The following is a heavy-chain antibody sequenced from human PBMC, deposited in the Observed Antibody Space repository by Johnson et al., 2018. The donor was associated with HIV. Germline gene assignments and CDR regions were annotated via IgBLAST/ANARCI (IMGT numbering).Heavy chain of an antibody. D-gene: IGHD3-22*01. CDR3: ASSSYYDSSGFYAFDI. V-gene: IGHV3-66*01. J-gene: IGHJ3*02. CDR2: IYSGGST. Sequence: EQLVESGGGVVQPGGSLRLSCAASGFTVSSNYMSWVRQAPGKGLEWVSVIYSGGSTYYADSVKGRFTISRDNSKNTLNLQMNSLRAEDTAVYYCASSSYYDSSGFYAFDIWGQGTMVTVSS. CDR1: GFTVSSNY.